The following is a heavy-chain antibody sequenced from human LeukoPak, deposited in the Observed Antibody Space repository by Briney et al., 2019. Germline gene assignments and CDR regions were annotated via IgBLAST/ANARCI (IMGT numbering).Heavy chain of an antibody. CDR2: ITGDGDST. Sequence: RLSCXGSGFTFSXXGXTWVRXTXGXGLQWVSAITGDGDSTYYADSVKGRFTISRDNSENTLYLQMNSLRAEDTAVYYCAXXXDFDYWGQGTLVTXXX. J-gene: IGHJ4*02. CDR3: AXXXDFDY. CDR1: GFTFSXXG. V-gene: IGHV3-23*01.